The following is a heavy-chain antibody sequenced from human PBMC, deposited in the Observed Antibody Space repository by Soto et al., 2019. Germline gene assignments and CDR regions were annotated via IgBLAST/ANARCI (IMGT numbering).Heavy chain of an antibody. J-gene: IGHJ4*02. V-gene: IGHV1-46*01. Sequence: GASVKVSCKASGYTFTSYYMHWVRQAPGQGLEWMGIINPSGGSTSYAQKFQGRVTMTRDTSTSTVYMELSSLRSEDTAVYYCARGPRLDYYYDSSGYPPTDYWGQGTLVTVSS. CDR2: INPSGGST. D-gene: IGHD3-22*01. CDR3: ARGPRLDYYYDSSGYPPTDY. CDR1: GYTFTSYY.